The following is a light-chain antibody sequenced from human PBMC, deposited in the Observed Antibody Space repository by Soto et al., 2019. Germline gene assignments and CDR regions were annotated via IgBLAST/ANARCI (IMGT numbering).Light chain of an antibody. CDR1: QRISTN. J-gene: IGKJ5*01. CDR2: SSS. CDR3: QHRMNWPLT. Sequence: DIEMTQSPPILSVSPGEGATLSRRASQRISTNLAWYQHIPGQAPRLLIVSSSRRPTDVPARFSGSGSGTDFTLTISSLEPEDFAVYYCQHRMNWPLTFGQGTRLEIK. V-gene: IGKV3-11*01.